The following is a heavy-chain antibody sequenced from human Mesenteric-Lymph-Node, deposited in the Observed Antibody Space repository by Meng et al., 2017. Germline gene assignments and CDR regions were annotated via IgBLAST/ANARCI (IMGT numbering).Heavy chain of an antibody. CDR3: ARSADYYDSSGIFDY. CDR2: IDWDDDK. Sequence: SGPTLVKPTQTLTLTCTFPGFSLSTSGMCVSWIRQPPGKALEWLALIDWDDDKYYSTSLKTRLTISKDTSKNQVVLTMTNMDPVDTATYYCARSADYYDSSGIFDYWGQGTLVTVSS. V-gene: IGHV2-70*01. J-gene: IGHJ4*02. CDR1: GFSLSTSGMC. D-gene: IGHD3-22*01.